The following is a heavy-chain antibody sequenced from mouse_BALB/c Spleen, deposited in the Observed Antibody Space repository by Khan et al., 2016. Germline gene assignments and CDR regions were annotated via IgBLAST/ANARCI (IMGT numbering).Heavy chain of an antibody. J-gene: IGHJ3*01. CDR1: GYSITSDYA. V-gene: IGHV3-2*02. Sequence: EVKLLESGPGLVKPSQSLSLTCTVTGYSITSDYAWNWIRQFPGDKLEWMAYINYSGGTSYNPSLKSRISITRDTSKNQFFLQLNSVTAEDTATYYCERDYYGSSFFDYWGQGTLVTVSA. CDR2: INYSGGT. D-gene: IGHD1-1*01. CDR3: ERDYYGSSFFDY.